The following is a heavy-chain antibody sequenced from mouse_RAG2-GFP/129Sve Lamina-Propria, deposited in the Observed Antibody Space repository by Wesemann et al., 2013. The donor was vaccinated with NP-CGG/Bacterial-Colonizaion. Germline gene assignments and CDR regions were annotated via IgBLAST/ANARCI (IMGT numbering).Heavy chain of an antibody. D-gene: IGHD1-1*01. CDR2: INYDGSST. J-gene: IGHJ4*01. Sequence: EVKLVESEGGLVQPGSSMKLSCTASGFTFSDYYMAWVRQVPEKGLEWVANINYDGSSTYYLDSLKSRFIISRDNAKNILYLQMSSLKSEDTATYYCARHGSQYYYAMDYWGQGTSVTVSS. CDR1: GFTFSDYY. V-gene: IGHV5-16*01. CDR3: ARHGSQYYYAMDY.